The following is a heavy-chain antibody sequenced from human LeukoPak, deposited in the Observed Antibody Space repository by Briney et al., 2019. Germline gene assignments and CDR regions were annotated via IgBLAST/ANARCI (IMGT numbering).Heavy chain of an antibody. J-gene: IGHJ5*02. CDR2: IYHSGST. V-gene: IGHV4-30-2*01. Sequence: SSETLSLTCAVSGGSISSGGYSWSWIRQPPGKGLEWIGYIYHSGSTYYNPSLKSRVTISVDGSKNQFSLKLSSVTAADTAVYYCAREDSSSYWFDPWGQGTLVTVSS. D-gene: IGHD6-13*01. CDR3: AREDSSSYWFDP. CDR1: GGSISSGGYS.